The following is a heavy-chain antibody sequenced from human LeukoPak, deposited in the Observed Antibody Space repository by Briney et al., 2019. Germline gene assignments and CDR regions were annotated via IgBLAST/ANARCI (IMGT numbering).Heavy chain of an antibody. CDR3: ARDRGYYDYVWGSYRQGDAFDI. V-gene: IGHV3-7*01. Sequence: GGPLRLSCAASGFTFSSYWMSWVRQSPGKGLEWVANIKQGGREKYYVDSVKGRFTISRDNAKNSLYLQMNSLRAEDTAMYYCARDRGYYDYVWGSYRQGDAFDIWGQGTMVTVSS. CDR2: IKQGGREK. CDR1: GFTFSSYW. D-gene: IGHD3-16*02. J-gene: IGHJ3*02.